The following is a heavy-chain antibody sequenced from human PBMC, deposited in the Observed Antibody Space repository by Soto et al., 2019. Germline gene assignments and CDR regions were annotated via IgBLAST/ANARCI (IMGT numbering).Heavy chain of an antibody. CDR2: ISYDGSNK. CDR3: AKENGYSSSWFEFDY. CDR1: GFTFSNHG. D-gene: IGHD6-13*01. V-gene: IGHV3-30*18. Sequence: GGSLRLSCAASGFTFSNHGMHLIRQAQGKGLEWVAVISYDGSNKYYADSVKGRFTISRDNSKNTLYLQMNSLRAEDTAVYYCAKENGYSSSWFEFDYWGQGTLVTVSS. J-gene: IGHJ4*02.